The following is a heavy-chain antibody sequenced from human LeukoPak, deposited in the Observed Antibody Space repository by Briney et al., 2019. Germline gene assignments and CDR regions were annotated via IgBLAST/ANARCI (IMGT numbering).Heavy chain of an antibody. J-gene: IGHJ5*02. CDR2: IYYSGST. V-gene: IGHV4-59*01. Sequence: SETLSLTCTGSGGSISSYYWSWIRQPPGKGLEWIGYIYYSGSTNYNPSLKSRVTISVDTSKNQFSLKLSSVTAADTAVYYCARGSGSSYNWFDPWGQGTLVTVSS. CDR1: GGSISSYY. CDR3: ARGSGSSYNWFDP. D-gene: IGHD3-10*01.